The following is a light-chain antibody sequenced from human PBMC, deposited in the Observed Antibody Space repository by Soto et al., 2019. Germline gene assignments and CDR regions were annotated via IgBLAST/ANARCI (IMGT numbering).Light chain of an antibody. CDR1: QDISNY. CDR2: DAS. Sequence: DIPMTQSPSSLSASVGDRVTITCRASQDISNYLNWYQQKPGKAPKLLIYDASNLETGVPSRFSGSGSGTDFTFAISSLQPEDIATYYCQQYDNLITFGQGTRLEIK. V-gene: IGKV1-33*01. CDR3: QQYDNLIT. J-gene: IGKJ5*01.